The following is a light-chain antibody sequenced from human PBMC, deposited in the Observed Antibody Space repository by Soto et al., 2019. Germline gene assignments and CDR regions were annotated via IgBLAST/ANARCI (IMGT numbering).Light chain of an antibody. J-gene: IGKJ3*01. CDR1: QAVNTR. CDR2: LAS. Sequence: EIVLTQSPATLSSFPGDRVTLSCRASQAVNTRLAWYQHRPGQAPRLLIYLASNRAAGVPARFSGSGSGTDFTLTIRDVEPEDFAVYYCHQRQSWPRTIGQGSKVDI. V-gene: IGKV3-11*01. CDR3: HQRQSWPRT.